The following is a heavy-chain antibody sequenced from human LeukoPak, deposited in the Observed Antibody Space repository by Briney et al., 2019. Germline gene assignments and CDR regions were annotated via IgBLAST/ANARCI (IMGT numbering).Heavy chain of an antibody. J-gene: IGHJ4*02. CDR3: AKDPEAWWLFDS. CDR1: GFNFSSCG. CDR2: ICFDGGKK. V-gene: IGHV3-33*03. Sequence: GGSLRLSCAASGFNFSSCGMHWVRQAPGKGLECVALICFDGGKKYYVDSVKGRFTISRDNSKSTLYLQMNSLRAEDTALYYCAKDPEAWWLFDSWGRGSLVTVSS. D-gene: IGHD2-15*01.